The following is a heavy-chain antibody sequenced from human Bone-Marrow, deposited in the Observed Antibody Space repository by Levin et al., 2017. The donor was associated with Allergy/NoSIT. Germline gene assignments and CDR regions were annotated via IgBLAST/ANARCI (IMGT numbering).Heavy chain of an antibody. J-gene: IGHJ4*02. CDR1: GFTFSSYD. CDR2: IHPSSITT. Sequence: QPGGSLRLSCVVSGFTFSSYDMGWVRQAPGKGLEWVSYIHPSSITTSYADSVKGRFTISRDNAKKSLFLQMDSLRVEDTAVYFCARIEGFRGDYFDYWGRGTLVTVSS. CDR3: ARIEGFRGDYFDY. V-gene: IGHV3-48*03.